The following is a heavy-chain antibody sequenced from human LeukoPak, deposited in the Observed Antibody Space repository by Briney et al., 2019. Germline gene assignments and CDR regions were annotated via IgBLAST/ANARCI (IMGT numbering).Heavy chain of an antibody. V-gene: IGHV4-39*01. Sequence: SETLSLTSSVPRGSISRASYYWGWVSQPPGKGLEWIASINYGGSAYYNPSLHRRATISVDTSKTQFSLRLSSVTAADTAVYYCARLSDFWGQGSLVTVSS. CDR2: INYGGSA. J-gene: IGHJ4*02. CDR3: ARLSDF. CDR1: RGSISRASYY.